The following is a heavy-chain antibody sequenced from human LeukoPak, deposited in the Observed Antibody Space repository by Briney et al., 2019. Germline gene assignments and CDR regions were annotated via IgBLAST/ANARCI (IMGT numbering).Heavy chain of an antibody. D-gene: IGHD3-22*01. J-gene: IGHJ4*02. CDR3: AKGVDDSSGYHYNNFDY. Sequence: GGSLRLSCAASGFTFSSYGMHWVRQAPGKGLEWVAFIRFDGSNKYYADSVKGRFTISRDISKSTLYLQVNSLGAEDTAVYYCAKGVDDSSGYHYNNFDYWGQGTLVTVSS. CDR2: IRFDGSNK. CDR1: GFTFSSYG. V-gene: IGHV3-30*02.